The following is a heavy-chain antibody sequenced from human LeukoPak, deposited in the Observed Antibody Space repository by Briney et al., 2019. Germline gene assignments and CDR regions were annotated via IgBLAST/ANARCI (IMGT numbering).Heavy chain of an antibody. CDR3: ARVYRGYALY. CDR2: INHSGST. CDR1: GGSFSGYY. V-gene: IGHV4-34*01. Sequence: SETLSLTCAVYGGSFSGYYWSWIRQPPGKGLEWIGEINHSGSTNYNPSLKSRVTISVDTSKNQFSLKLSSVTAADTAVYYCARVYRGYALYWGQGTLVTVSS. D-gene: IGHD5-12*01. J-gene: IGHJ4*02.